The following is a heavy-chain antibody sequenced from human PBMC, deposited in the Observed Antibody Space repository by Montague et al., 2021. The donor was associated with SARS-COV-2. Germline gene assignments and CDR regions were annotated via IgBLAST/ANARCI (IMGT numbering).Heavy chain of an antibody. D-gene: IGHD2-8*01. Sequence: SLRLSCAGSGFTFGDYAMSWVRQAPGKGLQWVGIIRARAYGGTTDYAASVKGRFTISRDDSRSIAYLQLNSLKTEDTAVYYCNSNASPYYGVDVWGQGTTVTVSS. CDR3: NSNASPYYGVDV. V-gene: IGHV3-49*04. CDR2: IRARAYGGTT. CDR1: GFTFGDYA. J-gene: IGHJ6*02.